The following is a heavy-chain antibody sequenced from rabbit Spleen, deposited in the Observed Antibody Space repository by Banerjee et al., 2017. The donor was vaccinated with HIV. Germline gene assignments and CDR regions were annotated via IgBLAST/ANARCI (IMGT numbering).Heavy chain of an antibody. CDR2: IYAGGSGST. Sequence: QSLEESGGDLGKPGASLTLTCTASGFSFTGDYAMCWVRQAPGKGLEWIACIYAGGSGSTYYANWAKGRFTISKTSSTTVTLQMTSLTVADTATYYCGRGDVGYGMDLWGPGTLVTVS. CDR1: GFSFTGDYA. D-gene: IGHD1-1*01. CDR3: GRGDVGYGMDL. V-gene: IGHV1S40*01. J-gene: IGHJ6*01.